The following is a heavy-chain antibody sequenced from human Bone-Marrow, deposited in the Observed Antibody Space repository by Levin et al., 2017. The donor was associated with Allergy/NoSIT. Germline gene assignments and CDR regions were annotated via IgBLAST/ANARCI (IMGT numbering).Heavy chain of an antibody. J-gene: IGHJ1*01. CDR2: VNPNTGNT. V-gene: IGHV1-8*01. Sequence: ASVKVSCKASGYTFSSYDIHWVRQATGQGLEWMGWVNPNTGNTGYAQKFQGRVTMTRTNSIRTAYMELSSLRSDDTAVYYCARAYGAETLQDWGQGTLVTVSS. D-gene: IGHD4-17*01. CDR1: GYTFSSYD. CDR3: ARAYGAETLQD.